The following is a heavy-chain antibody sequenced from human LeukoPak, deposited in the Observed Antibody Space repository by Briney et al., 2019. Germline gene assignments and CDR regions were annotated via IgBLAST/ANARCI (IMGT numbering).Heavy chain of an antibody. J-gene: IGHJ4*02. V-gene: IGHV4-30-4*08. D-gene: IGHD7-27*01. CDR3: AREASRRNLSGGDY. CDR1: GGSISSGDYY. CDR2: ICYSGST. Sequence: SETLSLTCTVSGGSISSGDYYWSWIRPPPWKGLEWIGYICYSGSTYYNPSLKSRVTISVDTSKNQFSLKLSSVTAADTAVYYCAREASRRNLSGGDYWGQGTLVTVSS.